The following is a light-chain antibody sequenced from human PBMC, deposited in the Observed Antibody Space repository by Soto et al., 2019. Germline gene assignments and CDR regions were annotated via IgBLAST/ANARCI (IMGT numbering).Light chain of an antibody. CDR1: QSVNNNY. J-gene: IGKJ2*01. Sequence: EIVLTQSPGTLSLSPGERATLSCRASQSVNNNYLAWYQQNPGQAPRLLIYGASSRATGIQDRFSGSGSGTDFTLTISRLEPEDFAVYYCQQYGSSQYTFGQGTKLEIK. CDR2: GAS. CDR3: QQYGSSQYT. V-gene: IGKV3-20*01.